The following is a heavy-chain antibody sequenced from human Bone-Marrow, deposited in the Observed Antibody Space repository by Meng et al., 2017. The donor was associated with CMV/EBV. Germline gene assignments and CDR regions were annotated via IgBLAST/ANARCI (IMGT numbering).Heavy chain of an antibody. CDR2: IYYSGST. Sequence: SETLSLTCTVSGGSISSSSYYWGWIRQPPGKGLEWIGSIYYSGSTYYNPSLKSRVTISVDTSKNQFSLKLRSVTAADTAVYYCARSDSSSTPVGDYYYYYGMDVWGQGTTVTVSS. CDR3: ARSDSSSTPVGDYYYYYGMDV. CDR1: GGSISSSSYY. J-gene: IGHJ6*02. D-gene: IGHD1-26*01. V-gene: IGHV4-39*07.